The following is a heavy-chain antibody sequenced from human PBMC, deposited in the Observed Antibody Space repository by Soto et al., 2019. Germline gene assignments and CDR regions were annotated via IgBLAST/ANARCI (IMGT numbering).Heavy chain of an antibody. Sequence: SETLSLTCSVSGDSISTVDYFWAWIRQPPGQALEYIGYIYKSATTYYNPSFGSRVAISLDTSKSQFSLNVTSVTAADTAVYFCARGRYCLTGRCFPNWFDSWGQGTLVTVSS. CDR1: GDSISTVDYF. CDR3: ARGRYCLTGRCFPNWFDS. V-gene: IGHV4-30-4*01. J-gene: IGHJ5*01. CDR2: IYKSATT. D-gene: IGHD2-15*01.